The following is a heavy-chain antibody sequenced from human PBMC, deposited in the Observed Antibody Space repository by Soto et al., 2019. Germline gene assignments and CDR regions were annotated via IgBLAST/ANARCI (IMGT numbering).Heavy chain of an antibody. CDR1: GGSISSYY. CDR2: IYYSGST. D-gene: IGHD6-6*01. CDR3: ARLDGYRSSSAPDY. J-gene: IGHJ4*02. V-gene: IGHV4-59*08. Sequence: SETLSLTCTVSGGSISSYYWSWIRQPPGKGLEWIGYIYYSGSTNYNPSLKSRVTISVDTSKNQFSLKLSSVAAADTAVYYCARLDGYRSSSAPDYWGQGTLVTVSS.